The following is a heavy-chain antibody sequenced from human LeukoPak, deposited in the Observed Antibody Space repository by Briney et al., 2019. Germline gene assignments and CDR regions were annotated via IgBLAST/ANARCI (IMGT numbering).Heavy chain of an antibody. Sequence: HPGGSLRLSCVASGFPFSSYAMSWVRQAPGKGLEWVSAISGSGGSTYYADSVKGRFTISRDNSKNTLYLQMNSLRAEDTAVYYCARGGPSIAAPFDYWGQGTLVTVSS. CDR3: ARGGPSIAAPFDY. CDR1: GFPFSSYA. CDR2: ISGSGGST. V-gene: IGHV3-23*01. D-gene: IGHD6-6*01. J-gene: IGHJ4*02.